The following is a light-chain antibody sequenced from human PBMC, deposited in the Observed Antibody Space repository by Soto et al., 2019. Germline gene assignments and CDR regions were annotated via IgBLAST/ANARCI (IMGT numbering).Light chain of an antibody. CDR3: QSYDSSLSGWV. CDR1: SSNIGAGYD. J-gene: IGLJ3*02. V-gene: IGLV1-40*01. Sequence: QSVLTQPPSVSGAPGQRVTISCTGSSSNIGAGYDVHWYQQLPGTAPKLIIYGNSKRPSGVPDRFSGSKSGTSASLAITGLQAEDEADYYCQSYDSSLSGWVFGGGTKLTVL. CDR2: GNS.